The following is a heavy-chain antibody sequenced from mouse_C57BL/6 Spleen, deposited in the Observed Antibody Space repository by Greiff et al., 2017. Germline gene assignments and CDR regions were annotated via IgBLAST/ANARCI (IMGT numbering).Heavy chain of an antibody. J-gene: IGHJ3*01. CDR2: IDPSDSYT. CDR3: ARGGYVAY. Sequence: VQLQQPGAELVKPGASVKLSCKASGYTFTSYWMQWVKQRPGQGLEWIGEIDPSDSYTNYNQKFKGKATLTVDTSSSTAYMQLSSLTSEDSAVYYCARGGYVAYWGQGTLVTVSA. CDR1: GYTFTSYW. V-gene: IGHV1-50*01. D-gene: IGHD2-10*02.